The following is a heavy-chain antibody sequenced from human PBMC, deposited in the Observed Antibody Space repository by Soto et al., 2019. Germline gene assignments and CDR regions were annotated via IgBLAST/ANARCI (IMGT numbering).Heavy chain of an antibody. V-gene: IGHV4-59*01. CDR1: GDSLTSYY. CDR3: ARIILTGYYGLEP. J-gene: IGHJ5*02. D-gene: IGHD3-9*01. CDR2: IYYTGKT. Sequence: QVQLQESGPGLVKPSETLSLTCSVSGDSLTSYYWTWVRQPPGKGLEWIGYIYYTGKTNYNPSLKRRVTISMDLSKNLFSLELRSLTAADTAVYYCARIILTGYYGLEPWGQGTLVIVSA.